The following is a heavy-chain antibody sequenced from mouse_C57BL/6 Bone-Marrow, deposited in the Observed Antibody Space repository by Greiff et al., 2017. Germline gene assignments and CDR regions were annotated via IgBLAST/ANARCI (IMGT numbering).Heavy chain of an antibody. J-gene: IGHJ3*01. V-gene: IGHV3-6*01. CDR3: ARGGTRRRFAY. Sequence: VQLTQSGPGLVKPSQSLSLTCSVTGYSITRGYYWNWIRQFPGNKLEWMGYISYDGSNNYNPSFKNLISITRDTSKNQFFLKLNSVTTEDTATYYCARGGTRRRFAYWGQGTLVTVSA. CDR2: ISYDGSN. D-gene: IGHD3-3*01. CDR1: GYSITRGYY.